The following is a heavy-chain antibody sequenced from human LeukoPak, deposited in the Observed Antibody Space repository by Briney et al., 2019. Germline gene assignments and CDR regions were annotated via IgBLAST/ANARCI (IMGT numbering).Heavy chain of an antibody. V-gene: IGHV3-21*01. D-gene: IGHD1-14*01. J-gene: IGHJ5*02. Sequence: PGGSLRLSCAASGFTFSSYSMNWVRQAPGKGLEWVSSISSSSSYIYYADSVKGRFTISRDNAKNSLYLQMNSLRAEDTAVYYCARATSPPRNWFDPWGQGTLVTVSS. CDR2: ISSSSSYI. CDR1: GFTFSSYS. CDR3: ARATSPPRNWFDP.